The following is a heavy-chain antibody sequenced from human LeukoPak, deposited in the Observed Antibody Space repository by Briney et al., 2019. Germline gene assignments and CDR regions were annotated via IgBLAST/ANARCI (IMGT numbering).Heavy chain of an antibody. Sequence: SETLSLTCTVSGDSISSSNYYWGWLRQPPGKGLEWIGSNPYSGSTYYNPSLKSRLTISVDTSKNQFSLKLSSVTAADTAVYYCARCKDYYVSGSYYKTFDYWGQGTLVTVSS. CDR1: GDSISSSNYY. D-gene: IGHD3-10*01. V-gene: IGHV4-39*07. J-gene: IGHJ4*02. CDR3: ARCKDYYVSGSYYKTFDY. CDR2: NPYSGST.